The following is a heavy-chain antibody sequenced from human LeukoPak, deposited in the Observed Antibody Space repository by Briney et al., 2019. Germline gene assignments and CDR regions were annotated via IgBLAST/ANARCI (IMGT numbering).Heavy chain of an antibody. J-gene: IGHJ6*03. CDR3: ARLPGGYRVYYYYYYYMDV. CDR1: GGSFSGYY. D-gene: IGHD5-18*01. V-gene: IGHV4-34*01. CDR2: INHSGST. Sequence: PSETLSLTCAVYGGSFSGYYWSWIRQPPGKGLEWIGEINHSGSTNYNPSLKSRVTISVDTSKNQFSLKLSSVTAADTAVYYCARLPGGYRVYYYYYYYMDVWGKGTTVTISS.